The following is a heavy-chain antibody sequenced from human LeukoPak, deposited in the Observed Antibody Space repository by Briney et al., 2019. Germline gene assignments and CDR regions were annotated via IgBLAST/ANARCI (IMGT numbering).Heavy chain of an antibody. V-gene: IGHV4-59*08. CDR2: IYDSGST. J-gene: IGHJ4*02. D-gene: IGHD3-3*01. CDR1: GGSFSGYY. CDR3: AISFWSGYYHDY. Sequence: SETLSLTCAVYGGSFSGYYWSWIRQPPGKGLEWIGYIYDSGSTNYNPSLKSRVTISVDTSKNQFSLKLSSVTAADTAVYYCAISFWSGYYHDYWGQGTLVTVSS.